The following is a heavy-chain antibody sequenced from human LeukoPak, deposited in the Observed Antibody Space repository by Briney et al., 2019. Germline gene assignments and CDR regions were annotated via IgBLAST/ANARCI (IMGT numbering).Heavy chain of an antibody. V-gene: IGHV4-59*12. J-gene: IGHJ6*02. CDR2: IYYSGST. CDR1: GGSISSYY. D-gene: IGHD3-3*01. CDR3: ARVGTILSRSYYYYGMDV. Sequence: SETLSLTCTVSGGSISSYYWSWIRQPPGKGLEWIGYIYYSGSTNYNPSLKSRVTISVDTSKNQFSLKLSSVTAADTAVYYCARVGTILSRSYYYYGMDVWGQGTTVTVSS.